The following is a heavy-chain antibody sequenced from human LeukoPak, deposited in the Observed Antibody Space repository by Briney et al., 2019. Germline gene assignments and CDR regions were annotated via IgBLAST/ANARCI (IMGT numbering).Heavy chain of an antibody. Sequence: SETLSLTCAVSGGPIIASYWSWTRQPPGKGLEWIGYTHYSGTGNYNPSLKSRVTISIDTSKNRFSLRLTSVTAADTAVYYCARVRFYDTTGYSTSYYLDYWGQGALVTVSS. D-gene: IGHD3-22*01. J-gene: IGHJ4*02. CDR1: GGPIIASY. CDR3: ARVRFYDTTGYSTSYYLDY. CDR2: THYSGTG. V-gene: IGHV4-59*01.